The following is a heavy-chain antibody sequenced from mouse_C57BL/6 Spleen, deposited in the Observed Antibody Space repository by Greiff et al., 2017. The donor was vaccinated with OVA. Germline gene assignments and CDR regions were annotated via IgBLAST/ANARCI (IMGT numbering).Heavy chain of an antibody. V-gene: IGHV1-26*01. CDR3: ARWYYSKDYAMDY. CDR1: GYTFTDYY. CDR2: INPNNGGT. D-gene: IGHD2-5*01. Sequence: EVQLQQSGPELVKPGASVKISCKASGYTFTDYYMNWVKQSHGKSLEWIGDINPNNGGTSYNQKFKGKATLTVDKSSSTAYMELRSLTSEDSAVYYCARWYYSKDYAMDYWGQGTSVTVSS. J-gene: IGHJ4*01.